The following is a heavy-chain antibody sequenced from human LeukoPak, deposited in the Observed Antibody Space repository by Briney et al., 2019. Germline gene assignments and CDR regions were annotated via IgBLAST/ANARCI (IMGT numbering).Heavy chain of an antibody. D-gene: IGHD2-15*01. CDR2: ISRSGNTI. Sequence: GRSLRLSRAASGFTFRSYGMHWVRQAPGKGLEWVAYISRSGNTIYYADSVKGRFTISRDNAENSLFLRMNSLGAEDTAVYYCAREKDSTRDAFDIWGQGTMVTVSS. CDR1: GFTFRSYG. V-gene: IGHV3-48*04. CDR3: AREKDSTRDAFDI. J-gene: IGHJ3*02.